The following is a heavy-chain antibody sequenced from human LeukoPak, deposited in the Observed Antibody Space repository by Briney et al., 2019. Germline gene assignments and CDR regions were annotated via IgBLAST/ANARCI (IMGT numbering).Heavy chain of an antibody. D-gene: IGHD3-22*01. CDR1: GFTFSSYA. CDR2: ISGSGGST. Sequence: GGSLRLSCAASGFTFSSYAMSWVRQAPGKGLEWVSAISGSGGSTYYADSVQGRFTISRDNSKNTLVLQMNTLRTEDTAVYYCARDFADYYDSSGYFDYWGQGTLVTVSS. CDR3: ARDFADYYDSSGYFDY. V-gene: IGHV3-23*01. J-gene: IGHJ4*02.